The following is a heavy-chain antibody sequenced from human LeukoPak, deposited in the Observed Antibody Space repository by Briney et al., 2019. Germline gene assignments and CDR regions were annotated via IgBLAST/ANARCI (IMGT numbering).Heavy chain of an antibody. CDR3: AKEPRKDKSALGP. CDR1: GFNLLDYA. J-gene: IGHJ4*01. Sequence: PGGSLRLSCTASGFNLLDYAMHWVRQAPGRGLEWVSGISWNSVYIGYADSVKGRFTISRDNAKNSLFLQMDNLRPEDTALYYCAKEPRKDKSALGPRGQGTLVTVSS. V-gene: IGHV3-9*01. CDR2: ISWNSVYI.